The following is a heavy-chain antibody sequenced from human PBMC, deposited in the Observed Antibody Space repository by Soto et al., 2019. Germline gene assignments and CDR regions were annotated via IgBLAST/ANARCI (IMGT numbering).Heavy chain of an antibody. CDR1: GGSMSSRNW. V-gene: IGHV4-4*02. CDR2: IYHSGST. Sequence: QVQLQESGPGLVKPSRTLSLTCAVSGGSMSSRNWWSWVRQPPGKGLEWIGEIYHSGSTNYNPSLMSRVTISIDKSTNQFSLTLSSMTAAEMAVYYSAPLGYCTRADCYAGSWGQGTLVTLSS. D-gene: IGHD2-8*01. J-gene: IGHJ5*02. CDR3: APLGYCTRADCYAGS.